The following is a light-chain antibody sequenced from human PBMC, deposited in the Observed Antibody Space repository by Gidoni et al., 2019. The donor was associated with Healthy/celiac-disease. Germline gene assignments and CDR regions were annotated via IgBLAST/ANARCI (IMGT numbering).Light chain of an antibody. CDR2: GNS. V-gene: IGLV1-40*01. CDR1: SSNIGAGYD. CDR3: QSYDSSLSGVV. Sequence: QSVLTHPPSVSGAPGQRVPISCTGSSSNIGAGYDVHWYQQLPGTAPKLLIYGNSNRPSGVPDRFSGSKSGTSASLAITGLQAEDEADYYCQSYDSSLSGVVFGGGTKLTVL. J-gene: IGLJ2*01.